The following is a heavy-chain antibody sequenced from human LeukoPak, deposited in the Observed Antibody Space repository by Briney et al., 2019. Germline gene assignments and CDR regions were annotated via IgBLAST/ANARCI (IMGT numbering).Heavy chain of an antibody. CDR1: GYTFTGYY. CDR2: INPNSGGT. CDR3: ARDRGFKRISQQADY. V-gene: IGHV1-2*02. D-gene: IGHD3-10*01. J-gene: IGHJ4*02. Sequence: ASVKVSCKASGYTFTGYYMHWVRQAPGQGLEWMGWINPNSGGTNYAQKFQGRVTMTRDTSISTAYMELSRLRSDDTAVYYCARDRGFKRISQQADYWGQGTLVTVSS.